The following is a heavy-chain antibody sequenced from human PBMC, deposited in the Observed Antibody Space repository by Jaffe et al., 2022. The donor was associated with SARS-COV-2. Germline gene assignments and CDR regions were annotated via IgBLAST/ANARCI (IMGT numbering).Heavy chain of an antibody. CDR1: GFTFDDYA. CDR3: AKDIGGYYDSSGYYLNYFDY. CDR2: ISWNSGSI. D-gene: IGHD3-22*01. J-gene: IGHJ4*02. V-gene: IGHV3-9*01. Sequence: EVQLVESGGGLVQPGRSLRLSCAASGFTFDDYAMHWVRQAPGKGLEWVSGISWNSGSIGYADSVKGRFTISRDNAKNSLYLQMNSLRAEDTALYYCAKDIGGYYDSSGYYLNYFDYWGQGTLVTVSS.